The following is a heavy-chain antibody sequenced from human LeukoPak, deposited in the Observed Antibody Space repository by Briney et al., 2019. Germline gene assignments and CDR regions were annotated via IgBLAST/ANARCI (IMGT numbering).Heavy chain of an antibody. J-gene: IGHJ6*02. D-gene: IGHD6-19*01. V-gene: IGHV3-30-3*01. CDR3: ARGGSGWYGYYYGMDV. CDR1: GFTFSSYA. CDR2: ISYDGSNK. Sequence: GGSLRLSCAASGFTFSSYAMHWVRQASGKGLEWVAVISYDGSNKYYADSVKGRFTISRDNSKNTLYLQMNSLRAEDTAVYYCARGGSGWYGYYYGMDVWGQGTTVTVSS.